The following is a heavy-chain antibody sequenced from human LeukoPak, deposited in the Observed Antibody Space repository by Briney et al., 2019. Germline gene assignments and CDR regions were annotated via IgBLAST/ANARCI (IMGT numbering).Heavy chain of an antibody. V-gene: IGHV3-33*01. CDR1: GFTFSSYG. CDR2: IWYDGSNK. CDR3: ARDPHDWNDVGHYFDY. Sequence: PGRSLRLSCAASGFTFSSYGMHWVRQAPGKGLEWVAVIWYDGSNKYYADSVKGRFTISRDNSKNTLYLQMNSLRAEDTAVYYCARDPHDWNDVGHYFDYWGQGTLVTVSS. D-gene: IGHD1-1*01. J-gene: IGHJ4*02.